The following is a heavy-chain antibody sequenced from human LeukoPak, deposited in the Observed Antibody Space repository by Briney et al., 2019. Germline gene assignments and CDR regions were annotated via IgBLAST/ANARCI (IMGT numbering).Heavy chain of an antibody. CDR1: GFTFSTYA. Sequence: GGSLRLSCAASGFTFSTYAMSWVRQAPGKGLEWVSAISDSGNITYYADSVKGRFTISRDNSKNTLYLQMNSLRAEDTAVYYCAKDGGYSYGHFDYWGQGTLVTVSS. CDR3: AKDGGYSYGHFDY. J-gene: IGHJ4*02. CDR2: ISDSGNIT. D-gene: IGHD5-18*01. V-gene: IGHV3-23*01.